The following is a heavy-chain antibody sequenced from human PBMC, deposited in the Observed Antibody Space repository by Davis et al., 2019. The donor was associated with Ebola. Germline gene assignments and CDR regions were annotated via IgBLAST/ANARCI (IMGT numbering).Heavy chain of an antibody. CDR2: IKQDGSEK. D-gene: IGHD2-2*02. V-gene: IGHV3-7*01. CDR3: ARSYQPLLYVGDY. CDR1: GFTLRSHW. J-gene: IGHJ4*02. Sequence: WGSLRLSCAASGFTLRSHWMSRVRQAPGKGLGGVANIKQDGSEKYYVDSVKGRFTISRDNAKNSLYLQMNSLRAEDTAVYYCARSYQPLLYVGDYWGQGTLVTVSS.